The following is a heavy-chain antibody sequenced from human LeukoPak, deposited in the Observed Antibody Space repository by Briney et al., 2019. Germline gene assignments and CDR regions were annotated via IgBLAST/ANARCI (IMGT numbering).Heavy chain of an antibody. V-gene: IGHV4-34*01. CDR2: VTHSGST. D-gene: IGHD3-9*01. J-gene: IGHJ4*02. Sequence: PSETLSLTCDVYDGSFSGYYWSWIRQPPGKGLEWIGEVTHSGSTYYNPSLKSRVTISVDTSKNQFSLKLSSVTAADTAVYYCARDTGSGKLRYFYWFPSPFDYWGQGTLVTVSS. CDR1: DGSFSGYY. CDR3: ARDTGSGKLRYFYWFPSPFDY.